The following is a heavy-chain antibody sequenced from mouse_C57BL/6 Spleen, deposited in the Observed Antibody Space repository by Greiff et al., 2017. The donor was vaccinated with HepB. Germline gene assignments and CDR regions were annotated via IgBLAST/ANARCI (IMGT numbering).Heavy chain of an antibody. CDR3: ARAGYYGSSSFDY. D-gene: IGHD1-1*01. CDR1: GYAFSSYW. Sequence: QVQLQQSGAELVKPGASVKISCKASGYAFSSYWMNWVKQRPGKGLEWIGQIYPGDGDTKYNGKFKGKATLTADKSSSTAYMQLSSLTSEDSAVYFCARAGYYGSSSFDYWGQGTTLTVSS. J-gene: IGHJ2*01. V-gene: IGHV1-80*01. CDR2: IYPGDGDT.